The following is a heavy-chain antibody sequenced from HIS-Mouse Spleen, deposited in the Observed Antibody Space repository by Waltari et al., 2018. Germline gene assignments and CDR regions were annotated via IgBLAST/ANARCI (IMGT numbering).Heavy chain of an antibody. Sequence: QVQLQESGPGLVKPSETLSLTCTVSGYSISSGYYWCWIRQPPGKGLEWIGSIYHSGSTYSNPSLKSRVTISVDTSKNQFSLKLSSVTAADTAVYYCARGYSSSWFDYWGQGTLVTVSS. CDR1: GYSISSGYY. V-gene: IGHV4-38-2*02. CDR2: IYHSGST. CDR3: ARGYSSSWFDY. J-gene: IGHJ4*02. D-gene: IGHD6-13*01.